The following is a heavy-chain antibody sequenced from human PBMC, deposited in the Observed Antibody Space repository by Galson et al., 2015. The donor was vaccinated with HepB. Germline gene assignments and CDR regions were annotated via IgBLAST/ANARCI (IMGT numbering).Heavy chain of an antibody. CDR3: AKDIIIYYDSSGVVDY. D-gene: IGHD3-22*01. Sequence: SLRLSCAASGFTFSSYAMSWVRQAPGKGLEWVSAFSGSGGSTYCADSVKGRFTISRDNSKNTLYLQMNSLRAEDTAVYYCAKDIIIYYDSSGVVDYWGQGTLVTVSS. CDR2: FSGSGGST. CDR1: GFTFSSYA. J-gene: IGHJ4*02. V-gene: IGHV3-23*01.